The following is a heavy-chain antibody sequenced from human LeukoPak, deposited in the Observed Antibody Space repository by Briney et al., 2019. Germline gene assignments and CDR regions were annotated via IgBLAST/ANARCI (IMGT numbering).Heavy chain of an antibody. CDR1: GGTFSSYA. Sequence: SVKVSCKASGGTFSSYAISWVRQAPGQGLEWMGGIIPIFGTANYAQKFQGRVTITADESTSTAYMERSRLRSEDTAVYYCARDLHYYDSSGRQVVYFYYWGQGTLVTVSS. D-gene: IGHD3-22*01. CDR2: IIPIFGTA. J-gene: IGHJ4*02. V-gene: IGHV1-69*13. CDR3: ARDLHYYDSSGRQVVYFYY.